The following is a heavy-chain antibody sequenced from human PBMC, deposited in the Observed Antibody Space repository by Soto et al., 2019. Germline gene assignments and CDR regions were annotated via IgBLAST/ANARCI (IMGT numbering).Heavy chain of an antibody. CDR1: RFTFSSYS. Sequence: EVQLLESGGGLVQPGGSLRLSCAVSRFTFSSYSFSWVRQPPGKGLEWIARISVSGGSTHYADSVKGRFTVSRDNSKNTLSLQMNNLRAEDTAVYCCAKLSSNIKNWFDPWGQGTLVTVSS. CDR3: AKLSSNIKNWFDP. J-gene: IGHJ5*02. V-gene: IGHV3-23*01. CDR2: ISVSGGST. D-gene: IGHD4-4*01.